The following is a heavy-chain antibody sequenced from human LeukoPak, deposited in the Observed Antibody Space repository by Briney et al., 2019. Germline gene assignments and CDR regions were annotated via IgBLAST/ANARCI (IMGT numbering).Heavy chain of an antibody. D-gene: IGHD3-3*01. CDR3: AIGLDFWSGFRPSDS. Sequence: GASVKVSCKASGYTFTGYYMHWVRQAPGQGLEWMGRINPNSGGTNYAQKFQGRVTMTRDTSISTAYMELSRLRSDDTAVYYCAIGLDFWSGFRPSDSWGQGTLVTVSS. V-gene: IGHV1-2*06. J-gene: IGHJ5*01. CDR2: INPNSGGT. CDR1: GYTFTGYY.